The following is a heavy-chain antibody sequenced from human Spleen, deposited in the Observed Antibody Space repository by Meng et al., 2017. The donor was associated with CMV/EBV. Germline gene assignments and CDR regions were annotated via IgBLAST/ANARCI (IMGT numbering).Heavy chain of an antibody. J-gene: IGHJ4*02. CDR2: IIPILGIA. Sequence: SGGTCSSYTISWVRQAPGQGLEWMGRIIPILGIANYAQKFQGRVTITADKSTSTAYMELSSLRSEDTAVYYCASSGGGIAVAGDFDYWGQGTLVTVSS. D-gene: IGHD6-19*01. CDR3: ASSGGGIAVAGDFDY. V-gene: IGHV1-69*02. CDR1: GGTCSSYT.